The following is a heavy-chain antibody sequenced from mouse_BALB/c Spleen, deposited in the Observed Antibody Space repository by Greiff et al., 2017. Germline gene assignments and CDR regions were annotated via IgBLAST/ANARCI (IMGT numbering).Heavy chain of an antibody. V-gene: IGHV1S137*01. CDR1: GYTFTDYA. CDR3: AKSSYYGSSYAMDY. J-gene: IGHJ4*01. D-gene: IGHD1-1*01. Sequence: LQESGAELVRPGVSVKISCKGSGYTFTDYAMHWVKQSHAKSLEWIGVISTYYGDASYNQKFKGKATMTVDKSSSTAYMELARLTSEDSAIYYCAKSSYYGSSYAMDYWGQGTSVTVSS. CDR2: ISTYYGDA.